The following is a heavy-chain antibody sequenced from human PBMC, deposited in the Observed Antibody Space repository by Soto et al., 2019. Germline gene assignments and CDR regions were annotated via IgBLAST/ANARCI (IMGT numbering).Heavy chain of an antibody. CDR3: ARQGSSWYSDY. V-gene: IGHV4-59*01. J-gene: IGHJ4*02. D-gene: IGHD6-13*01. CDR2: IYYSGST. Sequence: QVQLQESGPGLVKPSETLSLTCTVSGGSISSYYWSWIRQPPGKGLEWIGYIYYSGSTNYNPSLKSRVTISVDTSKNQFSLKLSSVTAADTAVYYCARQGSSWYSDYWGQGTLVTVSS. CDR1: GGSISSYY.